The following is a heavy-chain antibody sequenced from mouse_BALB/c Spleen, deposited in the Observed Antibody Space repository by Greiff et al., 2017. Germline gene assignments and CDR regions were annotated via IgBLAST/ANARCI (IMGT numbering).Heavy chain of an antibody. CDR2: ISDGGSYT. J-gene: IGHJ1*01. CDR3: ARDPYGYDNWYFDV. D-gene: IGHD2-2*01. CDR1: GFTFSDYY. V-gene: IGHV5-4*02. Sequence: EVHLVESGGGLVKPGGSLKLSCAASGFTFSDYYMYWVRQTPEKRLEWVATISDGGSYTYYPDSVKGRFTISRDNAKNNLYLQMSSLKSEDTAMYYCARDPYGYDNWYFDVWGAGTTVTVSS.